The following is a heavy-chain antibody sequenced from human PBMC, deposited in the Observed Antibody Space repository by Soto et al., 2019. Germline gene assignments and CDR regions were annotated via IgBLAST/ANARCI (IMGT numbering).Heavy chain of an antibody. Sequence: EVQLVESGGGLVKPGGSLRLSCAASGFIFSSHTMNWVRQAPGKGLEWVSSISSSSASIYYADSVKGRFTISRDNAKNSLFLQMNSLRADDTAVYYCAGGGSLYPCGQGTLVTVSS. D-gene: IGHD3-16*01. CDR2: ISSSSASI. J-gene: IGHJ5*02. CDR1: GFIFSSHT. V-gene: IGHV3-21*02. CDR3: AGGGSLYP.